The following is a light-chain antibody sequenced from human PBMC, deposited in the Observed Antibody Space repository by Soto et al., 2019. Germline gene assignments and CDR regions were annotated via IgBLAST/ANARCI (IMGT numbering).Light chain of an antibody. Sequence: AIRMTQSPSSLSASTGDRVTITCRASQGISSYLAWYQQKPGKAPKLLIYAASTLQSGVPSRFSGSGSGTDFTLTISRLQSEDFATYYCQQYYSYPLVGQGTKVEIK. J-gene: IGKJ1*01. CDR2: AAS. CDR3: QQYYSYPL. CDR1: QGISSY. V-gene: IGKV1-8*01.